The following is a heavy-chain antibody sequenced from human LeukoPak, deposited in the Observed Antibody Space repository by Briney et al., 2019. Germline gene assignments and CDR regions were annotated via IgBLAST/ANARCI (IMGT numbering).Heavy chain of an antibody. CDR3: ARTPADPTMVRGVISYFDY. J-gene: IGHJ4*02. V-gene: IGHV4-39*07. D-gene: IGHD3-10*01. Sequence: SETLSLTCTVSGGSISSSGYYWGWIRQPPGKGLEWIGSIYYSGSTYYNPSLKSRVTISVDTSKNQFSLKLSSVTAADTAVYYCARTPADPTMVRGVISYFDYWGQGTLVTVSS. CDR2: IYYSGST. CDR1: GGSISSSGYY.